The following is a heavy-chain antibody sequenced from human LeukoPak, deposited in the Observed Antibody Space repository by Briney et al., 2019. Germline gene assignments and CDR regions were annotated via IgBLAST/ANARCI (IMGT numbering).Heavy chain of an antibody. CDR3: ATDRMSIAALPSGFDI. V-gene: IGHV1-24*01. J-gene: IGHJ3*02. D-gene: IGHD6-6*01. Sequence: ASVKVSCKVSGYTLTESSMHWVRQAPGKGLEWMGGFDPEDGETIYAQKFQGRVTMTEDTSTDTAYMELSSLRSEDTAVYYCATDRMSIAALPSGFDIWGQGTMVTVSS. CDR1: GYTLTESS. CDR2: FDPEDGET.